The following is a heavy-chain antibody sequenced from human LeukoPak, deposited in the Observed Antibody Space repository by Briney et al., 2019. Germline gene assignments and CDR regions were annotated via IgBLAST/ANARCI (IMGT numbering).Heavy chain of an antibody. CDR2: ISYDGDSK. Sequence: GGSLRLSCAASGFTFSSYAIHWVRQAPGKGLEWVAVISYDGDSKYFADSVKGRLTLSRDNSKNTLYLQMNSLRAEDTAVYYCARDVTMVRGRSDFWGQGTLVTVSS. D-gene: IGHD3-10*01. V-gene: IGHV3-30-3*01. J-gene: IGHJ4*02. CDR3: ARDVTMVRGRSDF. CDR1: GFTFSSYA.